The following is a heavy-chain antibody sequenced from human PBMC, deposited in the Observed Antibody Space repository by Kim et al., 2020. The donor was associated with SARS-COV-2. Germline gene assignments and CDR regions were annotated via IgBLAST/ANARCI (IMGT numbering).Heavy chain of an antibody. J-gene: IGHJ5*02. CDR3: AKETMVRGVITAQNWFDP. V-gene: IGHV3-23*01. D-gene: IGHD3-10*01. Sequence: KGRFTISRDNSKNTLYLQMNSLRAEDTAVYYCAKETMVRGVITAQNWFDPWGQGTLVTVSS.